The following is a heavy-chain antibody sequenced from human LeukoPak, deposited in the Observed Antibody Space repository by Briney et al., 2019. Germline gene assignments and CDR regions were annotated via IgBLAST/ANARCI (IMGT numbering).Heavy chain of an antibody. V-gene: IGHV3-48*04. J-gene: IGHJ6*02. CDR1: GFTFSSYS. D-gene: IGHD4-23*01. Sequence: PGGSLRLSCAASGFTFSSYSLNWVRQAPGKGLEWVSYISSSSSTIYYAGSVKGRFTISRDNAKNSLYLQMNSLRAEDTAVYYCATTVGYYGMAVWGQRTTVTVSS. CDR2: ISSSSSTI. CDR3: ATTVGYYGMAV.